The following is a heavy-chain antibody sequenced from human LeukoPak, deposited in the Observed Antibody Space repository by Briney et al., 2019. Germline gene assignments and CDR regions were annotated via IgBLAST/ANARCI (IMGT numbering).Heavy chain of an antibody. CDR2: IRYDGSNK. CDR3: AKDLNRWDYYGSGSYSLFDY. V-gene: IGHV3-30*02. CDR1: GFTFSSYG. J-gene: IGHJ4*02. D-gene: IGHD3-10*01. Sequence: PGGSLRLSCAASGFTFSSYGMHWVRQAPGKGLEWVAFIRYDGSNKYYADSVKGRFTISRDNSKNTLYLQMNSLRAEDTAVYYCAKDLNRWDYYGSGSYSLFDYWGQGTLVTVSS.